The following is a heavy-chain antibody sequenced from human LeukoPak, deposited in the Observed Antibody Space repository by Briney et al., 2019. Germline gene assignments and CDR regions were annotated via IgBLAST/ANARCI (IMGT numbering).Heavy chain of an antibody. CDR1: GGSISSYY. CDR2: IYYSGST. CDR3: ARGLGAIAMFDP. Sequence: PSETLSLTCTVSGGSISSYYWSWIRQPPGKGLEWIGYIYYSGSTNYNPSLKSRVTISVDTSKNQFSLKLSSVTAADTAVYYCARGLGAIAMFDPWGQGTLVTVSS. V-gene: IGHV4-59*01. J-gene: IGHJ5*02. D-gene: IGHD1-26*01.